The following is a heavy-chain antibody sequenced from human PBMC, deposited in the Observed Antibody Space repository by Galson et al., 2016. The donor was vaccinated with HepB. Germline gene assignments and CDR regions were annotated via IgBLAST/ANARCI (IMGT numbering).Heavy chain of an antibody. D-gene: IGHD2-15*01. V-gene: IGHV3-23*01. Sequence: SLRLSCAASGFTFSDYAMNWVRQAPGKGLEWVSTLSGIYGTTYYADSVKGRFTVSRDNSKNTLYLQMHSLRAEDTAVYYCARDAPRPYCGGGSCFPSHFDCWGQGTLVTVSS. CDR3: ARDAPRPYCGGGSCFPSHFDC. CDR2: LSGIYGTT. J-gene: IGHJ4*02. CDR1: GFTFSDYA.